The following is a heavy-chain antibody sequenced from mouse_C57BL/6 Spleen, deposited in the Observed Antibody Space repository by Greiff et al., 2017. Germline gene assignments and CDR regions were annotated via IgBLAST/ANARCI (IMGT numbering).Heavy chain of an antibody. CDR3: ARDYYGSSYNAMDY. D-gene: IGHD1-1*01. CDR1: GFTFSDYG. J-gene: IGHJ4*01. Sequence: EVKVVESGGGLVKPGGSLKLSCAASGFTFSDYGMHWVRQAPETGLEWVAYISSGSSTIYYADTVKGRFTISRDNAKNTLFLQMTSLRSEDTAMYYCARDYYGSSYNAMDYWGQGTSVTVSS. V-gene: IGHV5-17*01. CDR2: ISSGSSTI.